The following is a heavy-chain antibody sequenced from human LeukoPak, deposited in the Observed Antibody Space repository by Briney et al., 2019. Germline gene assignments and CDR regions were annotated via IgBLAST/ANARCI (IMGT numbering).Heavy chain of an antibody. CDR1: GGSISSSSYY. CDR2: IKKDGSEK. CDR3: ARLLRLRYFDWSMENFDY. J-gene: IGHJ4*02. D-gene: IGHD3-9*01. Sequence: ETLSLTCTVSGGSISSSSYYWGCIRQPPGKGLEWVANIKKDGSEKYYVDSVKGRFTISRDNAKNSLYLQMNSLRAEDTAVYYCARLLRLRYFDWSMENFDYWGQGTLVTVSS. V-gene: IGHV3-7*01.